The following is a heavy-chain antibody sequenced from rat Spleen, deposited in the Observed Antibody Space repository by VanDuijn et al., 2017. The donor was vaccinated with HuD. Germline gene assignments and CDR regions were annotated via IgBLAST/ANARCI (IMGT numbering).Heavy chain of an antibody. Sequence: QVQLKESGPGLVQPSQTLSLTCTVSGFSLSSYGVIWVRQPPGKGLAWMGVIWGNGNANYNSALKSRLSISRDTSKNQVFLEMNSLQTEDTATYYCARDGMVGPPFDYWGQGVLVTVSS. J-gene: IGHJ2*01. CDR1: GFSLSSYG. D-gene: IGHD3-1*01. CDR2: IWGNGNA. CDR3: ARDGMVGPPFDY. V-gene: IGHV2-13*01.